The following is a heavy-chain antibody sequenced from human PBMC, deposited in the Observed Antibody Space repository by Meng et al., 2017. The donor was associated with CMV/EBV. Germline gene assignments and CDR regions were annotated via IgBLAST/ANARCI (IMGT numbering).Heavy chain of an antibody. CDR3: AREGYDFWSGYQYPASGMDV. CDR1: GYTFTGYY. J-gene: IGHJ6*02. CDR2: INPNSGGT. V-gene: IGHV1-2*02. Sequence: ASVKVSCKASGYTFTGYYMHWVRQAPGQGHEWMGWINPNSGGTNYAQKFQGRVTMTRDTSISTAYMELSRLRSDDTAVYYCAREGYDFWSGYQYPASGMDVWGQGTTVTVSS. D-gene: IGHD3-3*01.